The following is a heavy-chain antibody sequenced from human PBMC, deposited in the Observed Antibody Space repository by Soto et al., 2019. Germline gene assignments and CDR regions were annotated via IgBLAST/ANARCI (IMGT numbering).Heavy chain of an antibody. V-gene: IGHV1-18*01. CDR2: ISAYNGNT. CDR1: GYTFTSYG. J-gene: IGHJ3*02. D-gene: IGHD5-12*01. Sequence: QVQLVQSGAEVKKPGASVKVSCKASGYTFTSYGISWVRQAPGQGLEWMGWISAYNGNTNYAQKLQGRVTMTTDTSRSTAYMELRSLRSDDTAVYYCARDRGMATIHRHSDAFDIWGQGTMVTVSS. CDR3: ARDRGMATIHRHSDAFDI.